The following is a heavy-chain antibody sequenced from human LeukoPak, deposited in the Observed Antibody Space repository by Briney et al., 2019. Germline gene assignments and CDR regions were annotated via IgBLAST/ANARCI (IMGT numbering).Heavy chain of an antibody. J-gene: IGHJ4*02. CDR1: GFTFSSYA. V-gene: IGHV3-30*01. Sequence: PGRSLRLSCAASGFTFSSYAMHWVRQAPGKGLEWVAVISYDGSNKYYADSVKGRFTISRDNSKNTLYLQMNSLRAEDTAVYYCARDPSQPYDSSGYHPQGLFDYWGQGTLVTVSS. CDR3: ARDPSQPYDSSGYHPQGLFDY. D-gene: IGHD3-22*01. CDR2: ISYDGSNK.